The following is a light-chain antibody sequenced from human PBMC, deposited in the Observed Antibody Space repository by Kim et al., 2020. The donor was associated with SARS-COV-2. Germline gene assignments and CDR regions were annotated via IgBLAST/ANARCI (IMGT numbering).Light chain of an antibody. CDR2: GAS. V-gene: IGKV3-20*01. CDR1: QGVSSSY. J-gene: IGKJ3*01. Sequence: VSPGDRATLSCRASQGVSSSYLAWYQQKPGQAPRHLICGASSRATGIPDMFSGSGSETDFTLTISRLEPEDFAVYYCQQYGSSFTFGPGTTVDIK. CDR3: QQYGSSFT.